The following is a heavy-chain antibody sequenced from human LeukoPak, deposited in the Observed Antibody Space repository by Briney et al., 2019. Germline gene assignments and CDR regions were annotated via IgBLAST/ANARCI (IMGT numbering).Heavy chain of an antibody. CDR2: INHSGST. Sequence: PSETLSLTCAVYGGSFSGYYWSWIRQPPGKGLEWVGEINHSGSTNYNPSLKSRVTISVDTSKNQFSLKLSSVTAADTAVYYCARGLSAIVYWGQGTLVTVSS. CDR1: GGSFSGYY. V-gene: IGHV4-34*01. D-gene: IGHD2-15*01. J-gene: IGHJ4*02. CDR3: ARGLSAIVY.